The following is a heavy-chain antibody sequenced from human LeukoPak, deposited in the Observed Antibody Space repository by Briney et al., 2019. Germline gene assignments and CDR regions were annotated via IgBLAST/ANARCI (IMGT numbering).Heavy chain of an antibody. D-gene: IGHD7-27*01. CDR2: ISAYNGNT. V-gene: IGHV1-18*01. CDR1: GYTFTSYG. Sequence: GASVKVSCKASGYTFTSYGISWVRQAPGQGLEWMGWISAYNGNTNYAQKLQGRVTMTTDTSTSTAYMELRSLRSDDTAVYYCARDLGRILLEGLYFDYWGQGTLVTVSS. CDR3: ARDLGRILLEGLYFDY. J-gene: IGHJ4*02.